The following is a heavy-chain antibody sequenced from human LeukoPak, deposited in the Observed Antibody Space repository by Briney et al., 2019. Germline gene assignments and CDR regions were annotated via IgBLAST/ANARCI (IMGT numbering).Heavy chain of an antibody. D-gene: IGHD3-22*01. Sequence: PGGSLRLSCAASGFTFSSYAMSWVRQAPGKGPEWVSAISGSGGSTYYADSVKGRFTISRDNSKNTLYLQMNSLRAEDTAVYYCAKGYYYDSSGYYYGFDYWGQGTLVTVSS. J-gene: IGHJ4*02. CDR1: GFTFSSYA. V-gene: IGHV3-23*01. CDR2: ISGSGGST. CDR3: AKGYYYDSSGYYYGFDY.